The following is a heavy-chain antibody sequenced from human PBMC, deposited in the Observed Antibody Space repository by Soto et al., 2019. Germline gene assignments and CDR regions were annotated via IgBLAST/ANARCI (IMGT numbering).Heavy chain of an antibody. CDR3: ASRKRGLLWFGELLSFDY. CDR2: INHSGST. J-gene: IGHJ4*02. CDR1: GGSFSGHY. V-gene: IGHV4-34*01. D-gene: IGHD3-10*01. Sequence: TLSLTCAVYGGSFSGHYWSWIRQPPGKGLEWIGEINHSGSTNYNPSLKSRVTISVDTSKNQFSLKLSSVTAADTAVYYCASRKRGLLWFGELLSFDYWGQGTLVTVSS.